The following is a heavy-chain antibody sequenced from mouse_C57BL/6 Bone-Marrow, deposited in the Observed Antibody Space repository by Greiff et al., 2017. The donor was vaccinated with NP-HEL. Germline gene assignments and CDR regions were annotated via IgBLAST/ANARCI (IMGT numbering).Heavy chain of an antibody. V-gene: IGHV1-15*01. D-gene: IGHD1-1*01. CDR3: TRLDYGSSVYYAMDY. Sequence: QVQLQQSGAELVRPGASVTLSCKASGYTFTDYEMHWVKQTPVHGLEWIGAIDPETGGTAYNQKFKGKAILTADKSSSTAYMELRSLTSEDSAVYYCTRLDYGSSVYYAMDYWGQGTSVTVSS. J-gene: IGHJ4*01. CDR2: IDPETGGT. CDR1: GYTFTDYE.